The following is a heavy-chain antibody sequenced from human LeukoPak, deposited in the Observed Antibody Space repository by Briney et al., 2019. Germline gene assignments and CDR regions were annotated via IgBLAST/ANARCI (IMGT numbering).Heavy chain of an antibody. D-gene: IGHD4-17*01. CDR3: ARAIGTVTTYYYYYGMDV. J-gene: IGHJ6*02. Sequence: PSETLSLTCAVYGGSFRGYYWSWIRQPPGKGLEWIGEINHSGSTNYNPSLKSRVTISVDTSKNQFSLKLSSVTAADTAVYYCARAIGTVTTYYYYYGMDVWGQGTTVTVSS. CDR2: INHSGST. V-gene: IGHV4-34*01. CDR1: GGSFRGYY.